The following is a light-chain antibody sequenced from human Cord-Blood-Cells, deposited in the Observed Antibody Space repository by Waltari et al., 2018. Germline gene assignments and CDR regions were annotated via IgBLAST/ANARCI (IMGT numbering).Light chain of an antibody. V-gene: IGLV3-1*01. Sequence: SYELTQPPSVSVSTGQTARIPCSGDKLGDKYACWYRQKPGQSPVLFIYQDSKRHAGIPERFAGSNSGNTATLTISGTQAMDEADYYCQAWDSSTVVFGGGTKLTVL. CDR3: QAWDSSTVV. CDR2: QDS. CDR1: KLGDKY. J-gene: IGLJ2*01.